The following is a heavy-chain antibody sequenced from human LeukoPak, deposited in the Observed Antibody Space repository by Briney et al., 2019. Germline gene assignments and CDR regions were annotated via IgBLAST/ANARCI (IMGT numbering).Heavy chain of an antibody. Sequence: GGSLRLSCAASGFTFSDYGMSWVRQAPGKGLEWVSGISGSGVSTYYADSVKGRFTISRDNSKSTLYLQMNSLRAEDTAVYYCAKDRVRSSAYFFDYWGQGTLVTVSS. J-gene: IGHJ4*02. CDR3: AKDRVRSSAYFFDY. CDR2: ISGSGVST. V-gene: IGHV3-23*01. CDR1: GFTFSDYG. D-gene: IGHD3-22*01.